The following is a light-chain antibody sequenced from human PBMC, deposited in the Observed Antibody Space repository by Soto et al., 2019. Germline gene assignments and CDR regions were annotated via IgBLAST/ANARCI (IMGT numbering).Light chain of an antibody. CDR2: QAS. V-gene: IGKV1-5*03. CDR1: QSVNTY. Sequence: DIQMTQSPSTLSASVGDRVTLTCRASQSVNTYLAWYQQRPGKAPNLLIYQASTLESGVPSRFSGSGSGTEFSLTISSLQAEDFATYYCQQYQTYWTFGQGTKVDVK. J-gene: IGKJ1*01. CDR3: QQYQTYWT.